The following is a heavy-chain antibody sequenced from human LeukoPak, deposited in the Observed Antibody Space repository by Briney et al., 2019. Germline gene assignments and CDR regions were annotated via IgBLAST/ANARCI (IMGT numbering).Heavy chain of an antibody. Sequence: GGSLRLSCAASGFTFSSYGMHWVRQAPGKGLEWVAVIWYDDKYYADSAKGRFTISRDNSKNTLYLQMNSLRAEDTAVYYCARAVRGSAISWFDPRGQGTLVTVSS. D-gene: IGHD3-10*01. CDR3: ARAVRGSAISWFDP. V-gene: IGHV3-33*01. CDR1: GFTFSSYG. J-gene: IGHJ5*02. CDR2: IWYDDK.